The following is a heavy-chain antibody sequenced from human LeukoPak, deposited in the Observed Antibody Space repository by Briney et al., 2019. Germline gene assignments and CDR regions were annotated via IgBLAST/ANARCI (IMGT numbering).Heavy chain of an antibody. J-gene: IGHJ4*02. Sequence: GGSLRLSCAASGFTFSSYWMSWVRQAPGKGLEWVANIKQDGSEKYYVDSVKGRFTISRDNAKNSLYLQMNSLRAEDTAVYYCARASYYGDYELDYWGQGTLVTVSP. CDR3: ARASYYGDYELDY. D-gene: IGHD4-17*01. CDR2: IKQDGSEK. CDR1: GFTFSSYW. V-gene: IGHV3-7*01.